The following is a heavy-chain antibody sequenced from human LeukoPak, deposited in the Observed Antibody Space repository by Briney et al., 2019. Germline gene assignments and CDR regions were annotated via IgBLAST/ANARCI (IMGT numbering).Heavy chain of an antibody. D-gene: IGHD3-10*01. CDR1: GCTLIELS. V-gene: IGHV1-24*01. CDR3: ATHGPGRPKAGYYYYFGMDV. CDR2: FVSEVGET. Sequence: ASVKVSCKVAGCTLIELSMHWVGQAPGKGGEGMGGFVSEVGETIYAQRFQCRVPMTEDTSTDPAYMELSSLRSEDTAVYYCATHGPGRPKAGYYYYFGMDVWGQGPTVPVSS. J-gene: IGHJ6*02.